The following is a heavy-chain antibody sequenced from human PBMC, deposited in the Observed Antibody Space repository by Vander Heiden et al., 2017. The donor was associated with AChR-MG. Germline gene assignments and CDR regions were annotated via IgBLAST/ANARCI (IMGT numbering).Heavy chain of an antibody. D-gene: IGHD3-16*02. CDR1: GGTFREYT. V-gene: IGHV1-69*08. CDR2: IITSLGTT. J-gene: IGHJ5*02. CDR3: ARGPNDYVRGSHRRNNWLDP. Sequence: QVQLVQSGAEMKKPGSSVKVSCKASGGTFREYTISWVRQAPGQGLEWMGKIITSLGTTNYARRFLGRITITADKSTGTAYMELSSLKSEDTAVYYCARGPNDYVRGSHRRNNWLDPWGQGTLVSVFS.